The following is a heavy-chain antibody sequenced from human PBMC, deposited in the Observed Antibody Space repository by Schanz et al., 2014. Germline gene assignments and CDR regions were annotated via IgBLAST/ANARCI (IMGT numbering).Heavy chain of an antibody. Sequence: EVQLVESGGGLVQPGGSLRLSCAASGFTFSSYWMSWVRQAPGEGLEWVANIKQDGSEKYYVDSVKGRFTISRDNSKNTLYLQMNSLRADDTAVYYCAKELYSGSHYGWFDPWGQGTLVTVSS. CDR2: IKQDGSEK. D-gene: IGHD1-26*01. V-gene: IGHV3-7*03. CDR3: AKELYSGSHYGWFDP. CDR1: GFTFSSYW. J-gene: IGHJ5*02.